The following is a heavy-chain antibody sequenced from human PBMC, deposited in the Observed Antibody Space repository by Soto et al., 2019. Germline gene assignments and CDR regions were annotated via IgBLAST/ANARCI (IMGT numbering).Heavy chain of an antibody. D-gene: IGHD4-4*01. J-gene: IGHJ6*02. V-gene: IGHV3-30*18. Sequence: QVQLVESGGGVVQPGRSLRLSCAASGFTFSSYGMHWVRQAPGKGLEWVAVISYDGSNKYYADSVKGRFTISRDNSKNTLYLQMNSLRAEDTAVYYCAKDGRGGTVRDIYYYYGMDVWGQGTTVTVSS. CDR2: ISYDGSNK. CDR1: GFTFSSYG. CDR3: AKDGRGGTVRDIYYYYGMDV.